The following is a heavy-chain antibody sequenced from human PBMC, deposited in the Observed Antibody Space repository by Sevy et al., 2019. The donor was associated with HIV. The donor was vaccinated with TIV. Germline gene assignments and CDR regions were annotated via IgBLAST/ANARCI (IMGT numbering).Heavy chain of an antibody. CDR1: NFIFSNYW. D-gene: IGHD3-16*02. V-gene: IGHV3-74*01. Sequence: GESLKISCAASNFIFSNYWMHWVRQVPGKGLVWVSRTNEDGSRTDYADSVKGRFTISRDNADNTLYLQMSSLRAEDTAVYYCARDLSGPYDYWGQGTLVTVSS. CDR3: ARDLSGPYDY. CDR2: TNEDGSRT. J-gene: IGHJ4*02.